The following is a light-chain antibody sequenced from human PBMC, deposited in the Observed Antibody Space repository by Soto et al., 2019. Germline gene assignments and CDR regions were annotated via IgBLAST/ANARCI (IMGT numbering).Light chain of an antibody. Sequence: QSVLTQPPSASGTPGHRVTISCSGDMTNIGTNTVNWYQQLPGTAPKVLIYSNSQRPSGVPDRFSGSRSGTSASLAISGLQSEDEADYYCAAWDGSLNGVLFGGGTKLTVL. J-gene: IGLJ2*01. V-gene: IGLV1-44*01. CDR3: AAWDGSLNGVL. CDR1: MTNIGTNT. CDR2: SNS.